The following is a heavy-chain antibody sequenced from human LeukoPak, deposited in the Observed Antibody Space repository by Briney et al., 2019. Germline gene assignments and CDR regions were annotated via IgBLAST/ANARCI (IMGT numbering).Heavy chain of an antibody. CDR1: GFTFSRYG. D-gene: IGHD6-13*01. CDR3: ARVRDSRDSDAFDT. Sequence: GRSLRLSCAASGFTFSRYGMHWVRQAPGKGLEWVALIWFDGTNENYGDSVNGRFTISRDNSKNTVYLEMSSLRAEDTAIYYCARVRDSRDSDAFDTWGQGTMVTISS. V-gene: IGHV3-33*01. J-gene: IGHJ3*02. CDR2: IWFDGTNE.